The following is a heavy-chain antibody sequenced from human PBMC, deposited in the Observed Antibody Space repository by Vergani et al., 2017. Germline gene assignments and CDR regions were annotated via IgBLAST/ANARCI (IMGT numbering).Heavy chain of an antibody. CDR1: FDSIRNLY. CDR2: IHYSENT. CDR3: ARQRPGSGWSPGDFDD. V-gene: IGHV4-59*08. J-gene: IGHJ4*02. D-gene: IGHD6-19*01. Sequence: QVQLQESGSGLVKSSETLSLTCSVSFDSIRNLYCNWIRQPPGKGLEWIGSIHYSENTNYNPSLKTRVTISVDTSKNQFSLKVTSVTAADTAVYFCARQRPGSGWSPGDFDDWGQGILVTVSS.